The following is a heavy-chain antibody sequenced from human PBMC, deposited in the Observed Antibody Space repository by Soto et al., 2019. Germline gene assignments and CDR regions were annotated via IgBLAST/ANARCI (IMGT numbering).Heavy chain of an antibody. D-gene: IGHD6-19*01. CDR2: VFSRGGP. Sequence: QVQLHESGPGLVKPSETLSLTCNVSGGSLTDHYWTWIRQPPGKGLEWIGCVFSRGGPYYAPSLKSRVTLSLDTSKNHFSLRLTSMTTADTAVYYCARMRPTGWHDYYFFGMDLWGQGTTVTVSS. CDR3: ARMRPTGWHDYYFFGMDL. CDR1: GGSLTDHY. J-gene: IGHJ6*02. V-gene: IGHV4-59*11.